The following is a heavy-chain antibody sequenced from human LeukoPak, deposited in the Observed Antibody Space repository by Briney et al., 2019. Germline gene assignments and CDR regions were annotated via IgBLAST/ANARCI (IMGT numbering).Heavy chain of an antibody. J-gene: IGHJ6*03. Sequence: PSETLSLTCAVSGYSINRSNWWGWIRQPPGKGLEWVGYIYYSGSIYYNPSLKSRVTMSVDTSKNQFSLKLSSVTAVDTAVYYCARRGDAEATINYYHYMDVWGKGTTVTVSS. CDR1: GYSINRSNW. V-gene: IGHV4-28*05. CDR2: IYYSGSI. CDR3: ARRGDAEATINYYHYMDV. D-gene: IGHD5-24*01.